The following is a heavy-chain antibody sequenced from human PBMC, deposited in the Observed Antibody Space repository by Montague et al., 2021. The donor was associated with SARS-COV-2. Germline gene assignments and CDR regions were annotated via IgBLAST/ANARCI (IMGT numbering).Heavy chain of an antibody. Sequence: PALVKPTQTLTLTCTFSGFSLSTSGMCVSWIRQPPGKALEWLARIDWDDDKYYSTSLKTRLTISKDTSKNQVVLTMTNMDPVDTATYYCAREYSSAVYFDYWGQGTLVTVSS. D-gene: IGHD6-19*01. CDR2: IDWDDDK. V-gene: IGHV2-70*11. CDR3: AREYSSAVYFDY. J-gene: IGHJ4*02. CDR1: GFSLSTSGMC.